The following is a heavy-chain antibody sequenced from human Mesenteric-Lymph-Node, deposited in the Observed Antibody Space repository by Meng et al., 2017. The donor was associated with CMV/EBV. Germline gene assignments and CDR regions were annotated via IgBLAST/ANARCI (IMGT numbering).Heavy chain of an antibody. CDR1: GFSLRTSGVG. CDR2: IYWDDDK. V-gene: IGHV2-5*02. Sequence: LPLTCTFSGFSLRTSGVGVGGIRQTTGKAMEWLALIYWDDDKRYSPSLKSRLTITKDTSKNQVVLTMTNMDPVDTATYYCAHIGFDYWGQGTLVTVSS. J-gene: IGHJ4*02. CDR3: AHIGFDY.